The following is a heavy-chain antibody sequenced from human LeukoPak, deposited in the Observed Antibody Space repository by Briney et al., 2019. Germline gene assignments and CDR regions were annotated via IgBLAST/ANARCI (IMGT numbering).Heavy chain of an antibody. D-gene: IGHD3-10*01. Sequence: GASVKVSCKASGYTFTTYYLHWVRQAPGQGLEWMGVINPNGGATTYAQKFQGRVTMNSDTSSSTVYMELSGLRSEDTAMYYCARDRGVAWRRPFDYWGQGTLVTVSS. CDR1: GYTFTTYY. J-gene: IGHJ4*02. CDR2: INPNGGAT. CDR3: ARDRGVAWRRPFDY. V-gene: IGHV1-46*01.